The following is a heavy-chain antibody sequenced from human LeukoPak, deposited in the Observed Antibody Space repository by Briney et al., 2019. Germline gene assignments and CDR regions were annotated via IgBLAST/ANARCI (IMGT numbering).Heavy chain of an antibody. CDR3: ASASSGWYPYRASDI. J-gene: IGHJ3*02. V-gene: IGHV1-18*01. CDR1: GYTFTSYG. Sequence: GASVKVSCKASGYTFTSYGISWVRQAPGQGLEWMGWISAYNGNTNYAQKLQGRVTMTTDTSTSTAYMELRSLRSDDTAVYYCASASSGWYPYRASDIWGQGTMVTVSS. CDR2: ISAYNGNT. D-gene: IGHD6-19*01.